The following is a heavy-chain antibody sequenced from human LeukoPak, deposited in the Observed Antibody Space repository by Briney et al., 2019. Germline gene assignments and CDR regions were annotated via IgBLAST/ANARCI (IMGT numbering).Heavy chain of an antibody. D-gene: IGHD3-22*01. J-gene: IGHJ5*02. CDR1: GGTFSSYA. CDR3: ARGSPPGRAYYDIWFDP. CDR2: IIPIFGTA. V-gene: IGHV1-69*05. Sequence: SVKVSCKASGGTFSSYAISWVRQAPGQGLEWMGGIIPIFGTANYAQKFQGRVTMTRDTSTSTVYMELSSLRSEDTAVYYCARGSPPGRAYYDIWFDPWGQGTLVTVSS.